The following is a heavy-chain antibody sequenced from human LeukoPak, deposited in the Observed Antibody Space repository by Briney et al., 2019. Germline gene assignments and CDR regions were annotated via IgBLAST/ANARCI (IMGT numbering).Heavy chain of an antibody. Sequence: SETLSLTCAVFGGSFSGYYWSWIRQSPEKGLEWIGEMSHTGATNYNPSLKSRVTVSVDTSKKQFSLNLRSVTAADTAVYYCARKGDYGGTFFDYWGQGTLVTVSS. V-gene: IGHV4-34*01. J-gene: IGHJ4*02. CDR3: ARKGDYGGTFFDY. D-gene: IGHD4-23*01. CDR1: GGSFSGYY. CDR2: MSHTGAT.